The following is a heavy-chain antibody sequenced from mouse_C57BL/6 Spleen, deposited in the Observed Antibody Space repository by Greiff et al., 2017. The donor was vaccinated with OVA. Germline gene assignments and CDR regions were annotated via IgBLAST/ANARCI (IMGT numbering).Heavy chain of an antibody. CDR2: IRTKANGYTT. V-gene: IGHV7-3*01. J-gene: IGHJ2*02. Sequence: EVQGVESGGGLVQPGGSLSLSCAASGFTFTDYYMSWVRQPPGKALEWLGFIRTKANGYTTEYSASVKGRFTIYRDNSQSILYIQLNALRAEDTATYYCARNRTYFDYWGQGTSLTVSS. CDR1: GFTFTDYY. CDR3: ARNRTYFDY.